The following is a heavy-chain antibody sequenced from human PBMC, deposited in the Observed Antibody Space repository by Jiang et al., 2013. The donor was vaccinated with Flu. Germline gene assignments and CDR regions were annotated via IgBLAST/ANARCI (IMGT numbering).Heavy chain of an antibody. D-gene: IGHD3-10*01. CDR3: ARPLVPGSYYLAGH. Sequence: SGAEVEKPGASVKVSCKASGDTFTNYFMHWMRQAPGQGLEWMGIINLSVGTTSYAQKFQGRVTMTRDTSTSTVYMELNSLTSEDTAVHYCARPLVPGSYYLAGHWG. V-gene: IGHV1-46*01. CDR2: INLSVGTT. CDR1: GDTFTNYF. J-gene: IGHJ1*01.